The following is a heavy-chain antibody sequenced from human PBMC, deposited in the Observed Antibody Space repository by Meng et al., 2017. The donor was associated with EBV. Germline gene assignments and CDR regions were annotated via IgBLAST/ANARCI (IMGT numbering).Heavy chain of an antibody. V-gene: IGHV1-69*01. CDR3: ARAPDNWNDGPYY. D-gene: IGHD1-20*01. CDR2: IIPIFGTA. CDR1: YHHFNSYA. J-gene: IGHJ4*02. Sequence: VPLGHSGASDKNPVASEQVCCDRSYHHFNSYAVSLFRQPPGQGLEWMRGIIPIFGTADNAQKVQGRVTITADESTSTSYIELSSLRSEDTSVYYCARAPDNWNDGPYYWGQGTLVTVSS.